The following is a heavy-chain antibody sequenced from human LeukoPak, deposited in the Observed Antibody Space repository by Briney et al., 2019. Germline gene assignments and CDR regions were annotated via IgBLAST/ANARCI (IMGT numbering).Heavy chain of an antibody. CDR3: ARAELGGPIDY. J-gene: IGHJ4*02. V-gene: IGHV3-21*01. CDR2: ISSSSSYI. CDR1: GFTFSSYS. Sequence: GGSLRFSCAASGFTFSSYSMNWVRQAPGKGLEWVSSISSSSSYIYYADSVKGRFTISRDNAKNSLYLQMNSLRAEDTAVYYCARAELGGPIDYWGQGTLVTVSS. D-gene: IGHD3-10*01.